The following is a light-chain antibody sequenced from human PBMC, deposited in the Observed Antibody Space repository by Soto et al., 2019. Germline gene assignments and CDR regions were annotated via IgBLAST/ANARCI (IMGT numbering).Light chain of an antibody. V-gene: IGLV2-14*03. CDR2: EVS. J-gene: IGLJ3*02. CDR3: TSFTSSSTWV. Sequence: SVLTQPAAVSGSPGQSITISCTGTSSDVGGYNYVSWFQQHPGKAPKLKIYEVSNRPSGVSNRFSGSKSGYTASLTISELQAEDEADYYCTSFTSSSTWVVGGGAK. CDR1: SSDVGGYNY.